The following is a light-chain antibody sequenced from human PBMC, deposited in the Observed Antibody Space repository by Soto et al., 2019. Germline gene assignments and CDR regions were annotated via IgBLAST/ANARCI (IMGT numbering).Light chain of an antibody. CDR2: DVN. CDR3: CSYAGSYTFV. Sequence: QSVLTQPRSVSGSPGQSVTISCTGTSSDVGDYNYVSWYQQHPGKAPKLMIYDVNERPSGVPDRFSGSKSGNTASLTISGLQAEDEADYYCCSYAGSYTFVFGTGTKLTVL. V-gene: IGLV2-11*01. J-gene: IGLJ1*01. CDR1: SSDVGDYNY.